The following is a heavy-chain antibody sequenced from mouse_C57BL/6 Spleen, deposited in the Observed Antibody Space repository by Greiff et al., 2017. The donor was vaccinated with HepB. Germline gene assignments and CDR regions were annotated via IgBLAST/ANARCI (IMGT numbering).Heavy chain of an antibody. CDR1: GYTFTSYW. Sequence: QVQLQQPGAELVKPGASVKLSCKASGYTFTSYWMHWVKQRPGQGLEWIGMIHPNSGSTNYNEKFKSKVTLTVDKSSSTAYMQLSSLTSEDSAVYYCARSGTTVVVYYFDYWGQGTTLTVSS. CDR2: IHPNSGST. V-gene: IGHV1-64*01. J-gene: IGHJ2*01. D-gene: IGHD1-1*01. CDR3: ARSGTTVVVYYFDY.